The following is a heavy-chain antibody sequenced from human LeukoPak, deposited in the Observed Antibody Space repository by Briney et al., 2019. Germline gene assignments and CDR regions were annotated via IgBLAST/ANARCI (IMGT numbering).Heavy chain of an antibody. V-gene: IGHV1-18*01. J-gene: IGHJ5*02. CDR3: ARGAETVRGVIIAWFDP. D-gene: IGHD3-10*01. CDR1: GYTFTSYG. Sequence: ASVKVSCKASGYTFTSYGISWVRQAPGQGLEWMGWISAYNGNTNYAQKLQGRVTMTTDTSTSTAYMELRSLRSNDTAVYYCARGAETVRGVIIAWFDPWGQGTLVTVSS. CDR2: ISAYNGNT.